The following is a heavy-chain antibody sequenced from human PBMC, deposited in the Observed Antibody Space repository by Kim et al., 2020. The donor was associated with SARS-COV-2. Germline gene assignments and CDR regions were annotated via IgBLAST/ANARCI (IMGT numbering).Heavy chain of an antibody. Sequence: ASVKVSCKASGYTFTSYGISWVRQAPGQGLEWMGWISAYNGNTNYAQKLQGRVTMTTDTSTSTAYMELRSLRSDDTAVYYCARARAQIEAAAGTELHPGFDIWGQGTMVTVSS. CDR2: ISAYNGNT. CDR3: ARARAQIEAAAGTELHPGFDI. CDR1: GYTFTSYG. V-gene: IGHV1-18*01. J-gene: IGHJ3*02. D-gene: IGHD6-13*01.